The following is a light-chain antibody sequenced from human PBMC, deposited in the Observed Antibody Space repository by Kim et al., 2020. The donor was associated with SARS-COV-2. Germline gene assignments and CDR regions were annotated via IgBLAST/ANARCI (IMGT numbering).Light chain of an antibody. J-gene: IGLJ2*01. V-gene: IGLV3-1*01. CDR1: NLQFKY. CDR2: RDN. CDR3: QVWDNSLGV. Sequence: SYELTQPPSVSVSPGETATISCTGDNLQFKYVCWYQRTAGHSPVLVLYRDNKRPPGIPERFSGSNSGNTATLTISGTQAMDEADYYCQVWDNSLGVFGAGTQLTVL.